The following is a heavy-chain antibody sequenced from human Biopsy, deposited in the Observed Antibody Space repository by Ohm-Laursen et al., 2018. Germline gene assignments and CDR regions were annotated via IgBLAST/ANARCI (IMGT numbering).Heavy chain of an antibody. D-gene: IGHD2-21*01. CDR2: ITGSSSTI. V-gene: IGHV3-48*03. CDR1: GFTFNSHE. CDR3: TRLAYYYYYGMDV. J-gene: IGHJ6*02. Sequence: SLRLSCAASGFTFNSHEMNWVRQAPGKGLEWISYITGSSSTIYYADSVKGRFTISRGNAKNSLYLQMNSLRAEDTAVYYCTRLAYYYYYGMDVRGQGTTVTVSS.